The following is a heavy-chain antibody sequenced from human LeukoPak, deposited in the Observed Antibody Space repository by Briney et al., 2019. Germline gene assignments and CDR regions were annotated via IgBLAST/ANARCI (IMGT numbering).Heavy chain of an antibody. CDR3: ARVGYCSTTNCYAFDY. J-gene: IGHJ4*02. D-gene: IGHD2-2*01. V-gene: IGHV5-51*01. Sequence: GESLKISCKGFGYSFSSYWIGWVRPMPGKGLEWMGIIYPGDSDTRYSPSFQGQVTISADKSISTAYLQWSSLKASDSAMYYCARVGYCSTTNCYAFDYWGQGTLVTVSS. CDR1: GYSFSSYW. CDR2: IYPGDSDT.